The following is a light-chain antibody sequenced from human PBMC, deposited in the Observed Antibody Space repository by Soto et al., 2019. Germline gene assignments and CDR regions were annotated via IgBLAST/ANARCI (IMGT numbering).Light chain of an antibody. V-gene: IGLV2-11*01. CDR2: DVS. CDR3: CSYVGTYV. J-gene: IGLJ2*01. Sequence: QSALTQPRSVSGSPGQSVTISCTGTSSDVGGYNYVSWYQQYPGKAPKLMIYDVSNRPSGVPDRFSGSRSGNTASLTISGLQAEDEADYYCCSYVGTYVFGGGTKLTVL. CDR1: SSDVGGYNY.